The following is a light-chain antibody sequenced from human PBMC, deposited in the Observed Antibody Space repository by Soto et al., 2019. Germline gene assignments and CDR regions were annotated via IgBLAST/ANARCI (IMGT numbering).Light chain of an antibody. J-gene: IGLJ1*01. CDR2: EVS. V-gene: IGLV2-14*01. Sequence: QSVLAQPASVSGSPGQSITISCTGTSSDVGGYNYVCWYQHHPGEAPKLIISEVSNRPPGVSDRFSGSKSGNTASLTISGLQPEDEADYYCTSFTSSTTYVFGTGTKVTVL. CDR1: SSDVGGYNY. CDR3: TSFTSSTTYV.